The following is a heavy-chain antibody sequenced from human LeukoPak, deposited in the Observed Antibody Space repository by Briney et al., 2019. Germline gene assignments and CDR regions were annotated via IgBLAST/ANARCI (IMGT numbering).Heavy chain of an antibody. CDR1: GYTFTSYA. D-gene: IGHD3-16*02. CDR2: INTNTGNP. V-gene: IGHV7-4-1*02. CDR3: ARDRHMITFGGVIVYDY. J-gene: IGHJ4*02. Sequence: ASVKVSCKASGYTFTSYAMNWVRQAPGQGLEWMGWINTNTGNPTYAQGFTGRFVFSLDTSVSTAYLQISSLKAEDTAVYYCARDRHMITFGGVIVYDYWGQGTLVTVSS.